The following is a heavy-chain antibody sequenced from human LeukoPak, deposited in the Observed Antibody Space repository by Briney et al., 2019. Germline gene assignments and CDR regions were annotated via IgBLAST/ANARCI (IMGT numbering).Heavy chain of an antibody. Sequence: PSETLSLTCAVSGYSISSTNRWGWIRQPPGKGLEWIGYIHYSGSTYYNPSLESRVTMSVDTSKNQFSLKLSSVTAVDTAVYYCARTAVDTATYFEYWGQGTLVTVSS. D-gene: IGHD5-18*01. V-gene: IGHV4-28*01. CDR1: GYSISSTNR. CDR3: ARTAVDTATYFEY. CDR2: IHYSGST. J-gene: IGHJ4*02.